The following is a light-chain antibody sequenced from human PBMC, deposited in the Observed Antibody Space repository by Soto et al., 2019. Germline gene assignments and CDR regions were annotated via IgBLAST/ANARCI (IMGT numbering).Light chain of an antibody. V-gene: IGKV3-15*01. CDR1: QSVSSN. CDR2: GAS. Sequence: EIVMTQYPVTLSVSPGERATLSCRASQSVSSNLAWYQQKPGQAPRLLIYGASTRATGIPARFSGSGSGIEFTLTISSLQSEDFAVYYCQQYNNWPPLTFGGGTKVEIK. J-gene: IGKJ4*01. CDR3: QQYNNWPPLT.